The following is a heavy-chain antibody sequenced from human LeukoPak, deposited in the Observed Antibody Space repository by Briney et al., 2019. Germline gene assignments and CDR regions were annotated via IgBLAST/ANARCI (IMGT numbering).Heavy chain of an antibody. CDR2: INAGNGNT. J-gene: IGHJ4*02. CDR3: ARAGAGYYDSSGYYPLDY. D-gene: IGHD3-22*01. Sequence: ASVKVSCKASGYTFTSYAMHWVRQAPGQRLEWMGWINAGNGNTKYSQKFQGRVTITRDTSASTAYMELSSLRSEDTAVYYCARAGAGYYDSSGYYPLDYWGQGTLVTVSS. V-gene: IGHV1-3*01. CDR1: GYTFTSYA.